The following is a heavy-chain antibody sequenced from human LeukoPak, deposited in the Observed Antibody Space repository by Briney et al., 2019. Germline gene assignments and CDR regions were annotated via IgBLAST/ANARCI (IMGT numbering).Heavy chain of an antibody. J-gene: IGHJ4*02. V-gene: IGHV1-2*02. CDR2: INPNSGGT. Sequence: ASVKVSCKASGYTFTGYYMHWVRQAPGQGLEWMGWINPNSGGTNYAENFQGRVTMTRDTSISTAYMELSRLRSGDTAVYYCVRLDEYQFLDFDYWGQGTLVTVSS. CDR1: GYTFTGYY. D-gene: IGHD2-2*01. CDR3: VRLDEYQFLDFDY.